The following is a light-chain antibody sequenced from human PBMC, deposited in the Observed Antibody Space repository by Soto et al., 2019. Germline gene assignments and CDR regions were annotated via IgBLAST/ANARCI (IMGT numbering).Light chain of an antibody. J-gene: IGKJ1*01. CDR1: QSISSW. V-gene: IGKV1-5*03. CDR2: KAS. CDR3: QQYNSYAVA. Sequence: DIQMTQSPSTLSASVGDRVTITCRASQSISSWLAWYQQKPGKAPKLLIYKASSLESGVPSRFSGSGSGTEFTLTISSLQPGDFATYYCQQYNSYAVAFGQGTKVDIK.